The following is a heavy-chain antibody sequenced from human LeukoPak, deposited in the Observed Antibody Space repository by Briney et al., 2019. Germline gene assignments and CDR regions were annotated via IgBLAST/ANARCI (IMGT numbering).Heavy chain of an antibody. V-gene: IGHV3-66*01. J-gene: IGHJ6*02. CDR3: ASARGGGVVPAATPSGYYYGMDV. CDR1: GFTVSSNY. CDR2: IYSGGST. Sequence: GGSLRLSCAASGFTVSSNYMSWVRQAPGKGLEWVSVIYSGGSTYYADSVKGRFTISRDNSKNTLYLQMNSLRAEDTAVYYCASARGGGVVPAATPSGYYYGMDVWGQGTTVTVSS. D-gene: IGHD2-2*01.